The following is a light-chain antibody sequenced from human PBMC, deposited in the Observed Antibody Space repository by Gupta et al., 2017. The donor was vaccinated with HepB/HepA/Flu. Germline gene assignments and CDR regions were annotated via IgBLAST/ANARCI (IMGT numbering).Light chain of an antibody. CDR2: YDS. CDR1: NIGSKS. J-gene: IGLJ3*02. CDR3: QVWDSSSDNPWV. Sequence: SYVLTQPPSVSVAPGKTARITCGGNNIGSKSVHWYQQKPGQAPVLVIYYDSDRHSGITERFSGSNSGNTATLTISRVEAGEEADYYCQVWDSSSDNPWVLGGGTKLTVL. V-gene: IGLV3-21*04.